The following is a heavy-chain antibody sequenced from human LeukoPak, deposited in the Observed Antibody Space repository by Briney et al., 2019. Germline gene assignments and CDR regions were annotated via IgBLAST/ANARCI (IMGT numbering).Heavy chain of an antibody. V-gene: IGHV4-39*01. CDR3: ARHDMYKTRDSDY. CDR1: GGSIRTSSYY. CDR2: IFYSGST. D-gene: IGHD1-1*01. Sequence: SETLSLTCTVSGGSIRTSSYYWGWIRQPPGKGLQWIGSIFYSGSTYYKPSLKSRVSMSVDSSKNQFSLRLTSVTAADTAVYYCARHDMYKTRDSDYWGQGTLVTVSS. J-gene: IGHJ4*02.